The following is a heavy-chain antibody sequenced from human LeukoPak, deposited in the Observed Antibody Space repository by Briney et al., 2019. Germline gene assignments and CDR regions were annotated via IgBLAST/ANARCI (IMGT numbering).Heavy chain of an antibody. CDR3: GRGPNQYYEYVWWSYRGYYFDY. J-gene: IGHJ4*02. CDR1: GGSFSGYY. Sequence: SETLSLTCAVYGGSFSGYYWSWIRQPPGKGLEWLGEINHSGSTTFNPSLKRRVTLSVDACKNHYCLKQISVPAAYTDVYYCGRGPNQYYEYVWWSYRGYYFDYWRQGTVVTVSS. V-gene: IGHV4-34*01. CDR2: INHSGST. D-gene: IGHD3-16*02.